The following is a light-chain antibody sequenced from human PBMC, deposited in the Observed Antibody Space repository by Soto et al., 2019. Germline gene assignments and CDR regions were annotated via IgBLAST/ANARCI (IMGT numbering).Light chain of an antibody. Sequence: QSALTQPPSASGSPGQSVTISCTGTSSDVGGYNYVSWYQQHPGKAPKLMIYEVTKRPSGVPDRFSGSKSGNTASLTVSGLQAEDEADYYCSSYAGSNNLVFGTGNKVTV. J-gene: IGLJ1*01. V-gene: IGLV2-8*01. CDR2: EVT. CDR1: SSDVGGYNY. CDR3: SSYAGSNNLV.